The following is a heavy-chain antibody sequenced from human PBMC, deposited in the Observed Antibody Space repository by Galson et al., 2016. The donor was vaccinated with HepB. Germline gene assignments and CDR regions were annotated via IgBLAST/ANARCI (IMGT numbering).Heavy chain of an antibody. Sequence: VKVSCKVSGYTFTDYYMHWVQQAPGKGLEWMGLVDPEDGETIYAVKFQGRVTITADTSTDTAYMELSSLRSEDTAVYYCATGASPPKTAMVDYWGQGTLVTVSS. V-gene: IGHV1-69-2*01. CDR1: GYTFTDYY. D-gene: IGHD5-18*01. J-gene: IGHJ4*02. CDR2: VDPEDGET. CDR3: ATGASPPKTAMVDY.